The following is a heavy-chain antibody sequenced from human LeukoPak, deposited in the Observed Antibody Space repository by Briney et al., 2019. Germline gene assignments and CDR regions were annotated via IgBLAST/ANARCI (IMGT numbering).Heavy chain of an antibody. CDR3: ATGYSSGWYTSFDY. CDR1: GYTLTELS. V-gene: IGHV1-24*01. D-gene: IGHD6-19*01. CDR2: FDPEDGET. Sequence: ASVTVSCTVSGYTLTELSMHWVRQAPGKGLEWMGGFDPEDGETIYAQKFQGRVTMTEDTSTDTAYMELSSLRSEDTAVYYCATGYSSGWYTSFDYWGQGTLVTVSS. J-gene: IGHJ4*02.